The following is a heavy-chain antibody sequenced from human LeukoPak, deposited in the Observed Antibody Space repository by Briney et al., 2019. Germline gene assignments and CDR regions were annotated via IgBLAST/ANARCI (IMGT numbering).Heavy chain of an antibody. CDR3: ARVRYSGSHLLDY. V-gene: IGHV1-2*02. CDR2: INPNSGGT. D-gene: IGHD1-26*01. Sequence: ASVKVSCKASGYTLTGYYMHWVRQAPGQGLEWMGWINPNSGGTNYAQKFQGRVTMTRDTSISTAYMELSRLRSDDTAVYYCARVRYSGSHLLDYWGQGTLVTVSS. CDR1: GYTLTGYY. J-gene: IGHJ4*02.